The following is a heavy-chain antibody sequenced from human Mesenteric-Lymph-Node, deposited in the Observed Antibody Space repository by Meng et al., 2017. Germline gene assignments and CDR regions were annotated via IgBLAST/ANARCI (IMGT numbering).Heavy chain of an antibody. D-gene: IGHD3-10*01. V-gene: IGHV1-2*06. CDR3: ARWYYYGSGSYYY. J-gene: IGHJ4*02. Sequence: ASVKVSCKASGYTFSDYYIHWVRQAPGQGLEWMGRIDPSSAATNPAQKFKGRVTMTRDTSISTAYMELDTLRFDDTAVYYCARWYYYGSGSYYYWGQGTLVTVSS. CDR2: IDPSSAAT. CDR1: GYTFSDYY.